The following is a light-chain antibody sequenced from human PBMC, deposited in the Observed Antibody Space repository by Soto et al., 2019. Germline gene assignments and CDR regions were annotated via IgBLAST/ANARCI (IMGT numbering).Light chain of an antibody. CDR1: QSVSSY. J-gene: IGKJ4*01. V-gene: IGKV3-11*01. CDR2: AIS. Sequence: EFVLTQSPATLSLTPGERATLSCRASQSVSSYLAWYQQKPGKAPSLLIYAISNRATGIPARFSGSESGTYFTLTIISLEREDFAVYYCQQRGTFGGGTEVGIK. CDR3: QQRGT.